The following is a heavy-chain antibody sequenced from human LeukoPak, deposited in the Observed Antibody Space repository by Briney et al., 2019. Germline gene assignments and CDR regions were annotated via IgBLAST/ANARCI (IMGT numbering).Heavy chain of an antibody. J-gene: IGHJ4*02. Sequence: SETLSLTCTVSRASISSYYWGWIRQPPGKGLEWIGSIYYSGSTYYNPSLKSRVTISVDTSKNQFSLKLSSVTAADTAVYYCASYRYYYDSSGYPVDYWGQGTLVTVSS. CDR2: IYYSGST. D-gene: IGHD3-22*01. V-gene: IGHV4-39*07. CDR3: ASYRYYYDSSGYPVDY. CDR1: RASISSYY.